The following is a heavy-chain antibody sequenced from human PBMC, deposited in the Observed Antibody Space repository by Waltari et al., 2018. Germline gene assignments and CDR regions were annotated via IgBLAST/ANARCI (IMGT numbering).Heavy chain of an antibody. V-gene: IGHV1-69*08. CDR1: GGTFRSYT. J-gene: IGHJ2*01. CDR2: IIPIFSTA. Sequence: QVQLVQSGAEVTKPGSSVKVSCKASGGTFRSYTIRWVRQAPGQGLEWMGRIIPIFSTANYAQKFQGRVTITADKSTSTAYMELSSLRSEDTAGYYCARGNPDWYFDLWGRGTLVTVSS. CDR3: ARGNPDWYFDL.